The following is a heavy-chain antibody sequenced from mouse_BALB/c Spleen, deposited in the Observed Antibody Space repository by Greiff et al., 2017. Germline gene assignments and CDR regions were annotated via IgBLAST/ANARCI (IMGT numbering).Heavy chain of an antibody. CDR3: ARKSMVTLYAMDY. V-gene: IGHV5-9-3*01. J-gene: IGHJ4*01. D-gene: IGHD2-10*02. CDR2: ISSGGSYT. CDR1: GFTFSSYA. Sequence: GKLVESGGGLVKPGGSLKLSCAASGFTFSSYAMSWVRQTPEKRLEWVATISSGGSYTYYPDSVKGRLTISRDNAKNTLYLQMSSLRSEDTAMYYCARKSMVTLYAMDYWGQGTSVTVSS.